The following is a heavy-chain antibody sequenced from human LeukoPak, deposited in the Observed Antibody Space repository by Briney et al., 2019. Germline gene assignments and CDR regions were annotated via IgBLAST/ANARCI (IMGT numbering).Heavy chain of an antibody. V-gene: IGHV1-69*04. J-gene: IGHJ6*02. D-gene: IGHD6-6*01. CDR3: AREVREQLGRKKYYYYGMDV. CDR1: GGTFSIYA. Sequence: SVTVSCKASGGTFSIYAISWVRQAPGQGLEWMGRIIPILGIANYAQKFQGRVTITADKSTSTAYMELSSLRSEDTAVYYCAREVREQLGRKKYYYYGMDVWGQGTTVTVSS. CDR2: IIPILGIA.